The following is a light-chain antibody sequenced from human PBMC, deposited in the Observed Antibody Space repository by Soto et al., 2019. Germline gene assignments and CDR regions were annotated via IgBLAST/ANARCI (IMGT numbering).Light chain of an antibody. V-gene: IGKV1-33*01. CDR2: HAS. CDR1: QNITNN. J-gene: IGKJ5*01. CDR3: QQYYGFPPLT. Sequence: IQMTQSPSSLSASIGDRVTITCQSSQNITNNLSWYQQKPGKAPNLLIYHASKLAKGVTSRFSGSGSGTDFSFIITSLQREDLATYYCQQYYGFPPLTFGQG.